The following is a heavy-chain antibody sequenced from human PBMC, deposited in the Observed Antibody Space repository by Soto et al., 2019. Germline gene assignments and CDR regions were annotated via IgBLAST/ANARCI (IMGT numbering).Heavy chain of an antibody. Sequence: ASVKVSCKASGYTFTNYGISWVRQAPGQGLEWMGWINTYNGNTNHAQKLQGRVTMTTDTSTSTAYMELRSLRSDDTAVYYCARGLGPGTYYTQYTCFAPGGKGTLVTVS. V-gene: IGHV1-18*01. CDR3: ARGLGPGTYYTQYTCFAP. D-gene: IGHD3-10*01. J-gene: IGHJ5*02. CDR1: GYTFTNYG. CDR2: INTYNGNT.